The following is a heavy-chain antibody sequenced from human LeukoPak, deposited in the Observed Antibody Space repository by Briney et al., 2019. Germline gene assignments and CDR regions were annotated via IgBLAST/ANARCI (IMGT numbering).Heavy chain of an antibody. CDR3: ARGPPRITMIVVVTKKGFDY. CDR2: IKQDGSEK. J-gene: IGHJ4*02. D-gene: IGHD3-22*01. CDR1: GFTFSSYW. Sequence: PGGSLRLSCAASGFTFSSYWMSWVRQAPGKGLEWVANIKQDGSEKYYVDSVKGRFTISRDNAKNSLYLQMNSLRAEDTAEYYCARGPPRITMIVVVTKKGFDYWGQGTLVTVSS. V-gene: IGHV3-7*01.